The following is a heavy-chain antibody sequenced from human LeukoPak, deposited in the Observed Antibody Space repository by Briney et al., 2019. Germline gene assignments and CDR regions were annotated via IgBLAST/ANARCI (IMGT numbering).Heavy chain of an antibody. Sequence: ASVKVSCKASGYTFTGYYMHWVRQAPGQGLGWMGWINPNSGGTNYAQKFQGRVTMTRDTSISTAYMELSRLRSDDTAVYYCARDLAPGIAAAGTTQNFDYWGQGTLVTVSS. V-gene: IGHV1-2*02. CDR2: INPNSGGT. D-gene: IGHD6-13*01. J-gene: IGHJ4*02. CDR1: GYTFTGYY. CDR3: ARDLAPGIAAAGTTQNFDY.